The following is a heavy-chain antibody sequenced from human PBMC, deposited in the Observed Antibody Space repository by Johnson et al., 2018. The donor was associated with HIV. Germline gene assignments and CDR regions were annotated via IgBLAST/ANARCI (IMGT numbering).Heavy chain of an antibody. V-gene: IGHV3-NL1*01. J-gene: IGHJ3*01. Sequence: AAGGVTFSSHAMHWVRQAPGKGLDWVTVVSVIYSGGSTYYADSVKGRFTIYRDNSKNTLYLQMNSLRVEDTAVYYCVRDKSGSYRGAFDVWGQGTMVTVSS. CDR2: IYSGGST. CDR3: VRDKSGSYRGAFDV. CDR1: GVTFSSHA. D-gene: IGHD1-26*01.